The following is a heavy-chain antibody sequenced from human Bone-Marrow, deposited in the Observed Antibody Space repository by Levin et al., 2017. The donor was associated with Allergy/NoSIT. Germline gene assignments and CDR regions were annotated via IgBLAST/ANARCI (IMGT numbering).Heavy chain of an antibody. J-gene: IGHJ4*01. CDR1: GDSVSSISHH. CDR2: KYYTGSA. V-gene: IGHV4-61*01. Sequence: SQTLSLTCNVSGDSVSSISHHWNWIRQPPGKGLEWIAQKYYTGSATYNPSIKSRATISVDTSKNQVSLKLTSVTAADTAMYYCTSWVAAIGHDYWGHGTMVTVSS. CDR3: TSWVAAIGHDY. D-gene: IGHD5-12*01.